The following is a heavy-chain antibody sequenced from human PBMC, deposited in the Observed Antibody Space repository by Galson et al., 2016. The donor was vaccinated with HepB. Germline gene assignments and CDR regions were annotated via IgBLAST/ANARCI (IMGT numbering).Heavy chain of an antibody. CDR3: AHEDSGNWLDP. CDR1: GHRFTGYW. Sequence: QSGAEVKKAGDSLRISCKVSGHRFTGYWINWVRRMPGKGLEWMGRIDPSNSHINYSPSFEGHVAVSADKSISTAYLEWSSLKDSDSAIYYCAHEDSGNWLDPWGQGTLVTVSS. V-gene: IGHV5-10-1*01. J-gene: IGHJ5*02. D-gene: IGHD3-10*01. CDR2: IDPSNSHI.